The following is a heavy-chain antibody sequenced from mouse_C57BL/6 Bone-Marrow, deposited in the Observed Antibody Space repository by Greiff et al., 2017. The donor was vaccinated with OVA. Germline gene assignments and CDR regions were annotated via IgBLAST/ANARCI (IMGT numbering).Heavy chain of an antibody. CDR2: IDPANDNT. D-gene: IGHD1-1*01. Sequence: VKLQESVAELVRPWASVKLSCTASGFNIKNTYLHWVKQRPEQGLEWIGRIDPANDNTKYAPKFQGKATMTADTSSNTAYLQLSSLSSEDTAVYCCARGNVGSSFYAMDYWGQGTSVTVSS. J-gene: IGHJ4*01. CDR3: ARGNVGSSFYAMDY. V-gene: IGHV14-3*01. CDR1: GFNIKNTY.